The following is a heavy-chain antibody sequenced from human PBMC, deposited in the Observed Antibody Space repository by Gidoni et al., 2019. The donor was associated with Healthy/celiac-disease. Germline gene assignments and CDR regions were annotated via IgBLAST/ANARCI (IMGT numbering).Heavy chain of an antibody. CDR3: ARIPPTNYYDSSGYPLYYGMDV. CDR1: GFSLSTSGMC. CDR2: IDWDDDK. J-gene: IGHJ6*02. D-gene: IGHD3-22*01. Sequence: QVTLRESGPALVKPTQTLTLTCTFSGFSLSTSGMCVSWIRQPPGKALEWLARIDWDDDKYYSTSLKTRLTISKDTSKNQVVLTMTNMDPVDTATYYCARIPPTNYYDSSGYPLYYGMDVWGQGTTVTVSS. V-gene: IGHV2-70*15.